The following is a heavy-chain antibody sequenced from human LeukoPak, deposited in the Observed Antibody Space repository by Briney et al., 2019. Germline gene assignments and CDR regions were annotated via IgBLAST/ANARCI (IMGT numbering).Heavy chain of an antibody. V-gene: IGHV3-21*01. D-gene: IGHD2-2*01. CDR1: GFTFSSYT. CDR2: IGSSNNYI. Sequence: GGSLRISCAASGFTFSSYTMTWVRRAPGKGLEWVPSIGSSNNYIHYADSMKGRVTISRDNAKNSLYLQMDSLRVEDTAVYYCARDERDCSSTSCYWVYWGQGTLVIVSS. CDR3: ARDERDCSSTSCYWVY. J-gene: IGHJ4*02.